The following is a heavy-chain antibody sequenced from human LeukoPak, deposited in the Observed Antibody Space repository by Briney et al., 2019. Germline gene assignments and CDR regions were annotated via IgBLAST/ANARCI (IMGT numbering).Heavy chain of an antibody. CDR2: INPNSGGT. J-gene: IGHJ6*03. CDR3: ARGGAAQWELLQGPSRSNMDV. V-gene: IGHV1-2*02. Sequence: RASVKVSCKASGYTFTGYYMHWVRQAPGQGLEWMGWINPNSGGTNYAQKFQGRVTMTRDTSISTAYMELSRLRSDDTAVYYCARGGAAQWELLQGPSRSNMDVWGKGTTVTISS. CDR1: GYTFTGYY. D-gene: IGHD1-26*01.